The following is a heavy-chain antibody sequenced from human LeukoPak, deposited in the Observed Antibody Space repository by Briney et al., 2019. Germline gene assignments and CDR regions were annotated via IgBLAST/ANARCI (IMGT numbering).Heavy chain of an antibody. CDR1: GGSFSGYY. CDR3: ARGPSIAARPRFDY. V-gene: IGHV4-34*01. CDR2: INHSGST. D-gene: IGHD6-6*01. Sequence: PSETLSLTCAVYGGSFSGYYWSWIRQPPGKGLEWIGEINHSGSTNYNPSLKSRVTISVDTSKNQFPLKLSSVTAADTAVYYCARGPSIAARPRFDYWGQGTLVTVSS. J-gene: IGHJ4*02.